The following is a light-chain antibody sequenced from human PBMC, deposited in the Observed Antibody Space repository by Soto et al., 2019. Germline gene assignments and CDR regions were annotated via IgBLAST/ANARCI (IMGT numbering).Light chain of an antibody. J-gene: IGKJ3*01. CDR2: GAS. V-gene: IGKV3-20*01. Sequence: EIVLTQSPGTLSLSPGERATLSCRASQSVNSNYLAWYQQRPGQAPRLLIFGASFRATGIPDRFSGSGSGTDLHLTISRLEPEDFAVYYCQQYGNSPPEFTFGPGTKVDSK. CDR1: QSVNSNY. CDR3: QQYGNSPPEFT.